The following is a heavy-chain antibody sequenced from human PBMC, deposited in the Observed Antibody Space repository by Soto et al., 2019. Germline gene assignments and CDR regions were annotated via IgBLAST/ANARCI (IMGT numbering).Heavy chain of an antibody. CDR2: ISSDGNNQ. Sequence: QVQLVESGGGVVQPGTSLRLSCAASGFTSSSFVIHWVRQAPGKGLEWLAVISSDGNNQYYADAGKGRFTISRDNSKRTLYLQVNSLRAEDTAVYFCAKERGVLDAFDMWGQGTMVTVS. V-gene: IGHV3-30*18. CDR1: GFTSSSFV. J-gene: IGHJ3*02. D-gene: IGHD3-10*01. CDR3: AKERGVLDAFDM.